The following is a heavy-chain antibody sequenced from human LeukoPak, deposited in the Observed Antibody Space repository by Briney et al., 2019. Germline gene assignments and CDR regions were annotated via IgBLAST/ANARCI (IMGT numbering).Heavy chain of an antibody. V-gene: IGHV4-59*01. CDR2: IYYSGST. CDR1: GGSISSYY. J-gene: IGHJ4*02. Sequence: SGTLSLTCTVSGGSISSYYWSWIRQPPGKGLEWIGYIYYSGSTNYNPSLKSRVTISVDTSKNQFSLKLSSVTAADTAVYYCARWVAVAGRYYFDYWGQGTLVTVSS. D-gene: IGHD6-19*01. CDR3: ARWVAVAGRYYFDY.